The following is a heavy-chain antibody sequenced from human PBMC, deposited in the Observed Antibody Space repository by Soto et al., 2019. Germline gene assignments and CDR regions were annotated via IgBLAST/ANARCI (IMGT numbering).Heavy chain of an antibody. Sequence: PSETLSLTCTVSGGSIINYYWSWIRQPPGKGLECIGYIYYSGSTNYNPSLQSRVTISVDTSKNQISLKLSSVTPADTAVYYCARGPPKTYYSMDVWGNGTTVTVSS. CDR1: GGSIINYY. J-gene: IGHJ6*03. V-gene: IGHV4-59*01. CDR3: ARGPPKTYYSMDV. CDR2: IYYSGST.